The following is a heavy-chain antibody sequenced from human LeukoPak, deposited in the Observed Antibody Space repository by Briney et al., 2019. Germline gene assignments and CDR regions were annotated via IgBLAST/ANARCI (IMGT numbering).Heavy chain of an antibody. J-gene: IGHJ4*02. D-gene: IGHD3-9*01. CDR2: INPNSGGT. Sequence: GASVKVSCKASGYTFTGYHMHWVRQAPGQGLEWMGWINPNSGGTNYAQKFQGRVTMTRDTSISTAYMELSRLRSDDTAVYYCARGRPYYDILTGYPFDYWGQGTLVTVSS. CDR1: GYTFTGYH. CDR3: ARGRPYYDILTGYPFDY. V-gene: IGHV1-2*02.